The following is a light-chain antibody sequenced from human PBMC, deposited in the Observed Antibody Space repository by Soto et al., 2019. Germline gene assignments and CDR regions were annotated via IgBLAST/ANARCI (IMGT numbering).Light chain of an antibody. J-gene: IGKJ2*01. CDR3: QLYDGSSPMYT. V-gene: IGKV1-5*03. Sequence: DIQLTQSPSTLSASVGDRVTISCRAGQTMSNWLAWFQQRPGKAPKLLIYEASTLDSGVPSRFSGSGSGTEFTLTISSLQPEDFGTYYCQLYDGSSPMYTFGPGTKLEIK. CDR1: QTMSNW. CDR2: EAS.